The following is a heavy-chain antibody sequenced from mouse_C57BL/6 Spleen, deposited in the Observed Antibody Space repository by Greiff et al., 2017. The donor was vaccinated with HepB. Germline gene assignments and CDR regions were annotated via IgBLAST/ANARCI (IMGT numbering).Heavy chain of an antibody. V-gene: IGHV5-17*01. J-gene: IGHJ1*03. CDR2: ISSGSSTI. CDR3: ARPEGGVTTWYFDV. Sequence: VQLKESGGGLVKPGGSLKLSCAASGFTFSDYGMHWVRQAPEKGLEWVAYISSGSSTIYYADTVKGRFTISRDNAKNTLFLQMTSLRSEDTAMYYCARPEGGVTTWYFDVWGTGTTVTVSS. CDR1: GFTFSDYG. D-gene: IGHD2-2*01.